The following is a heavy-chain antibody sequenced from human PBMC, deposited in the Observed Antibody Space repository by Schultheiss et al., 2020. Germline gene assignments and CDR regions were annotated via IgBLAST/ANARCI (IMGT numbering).Heavy chain of an antibody. J-gene: IGHJ3*02. D-gene: IGHD6-25*01. V-gene: IGHV4-61*08. CDR3: ARDSSANAFDI. Sequence: SQTLSLTCTVSGGSISSGGYYWSWIRQHPGKGLEWIGYIYYSGSTNYNPSLKSRVTISVDTSKNQFSLKLSSVTAADTAVYYCARDSSANAFDIWGQGTMVTVSS. CDR1: GGSISSGGYY. CDR2: IYYSGST.